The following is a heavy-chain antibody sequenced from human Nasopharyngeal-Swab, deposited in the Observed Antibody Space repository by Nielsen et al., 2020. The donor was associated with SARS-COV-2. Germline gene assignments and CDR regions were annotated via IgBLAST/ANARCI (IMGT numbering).Heavy chain of an antibody. Sequence: SETLSLTCTVSGGSVSSNIYYWSWIRQPPGKGLEWIGYIYYIGSTNYSPSLKSRVTISVDTSKNQFPLKLSSVTAADTAVYYCAKSPLYYYGSSGYPVGFDYWGQGTLVTVSS. J-gene: IGHJ4*02. V-gene: IGHV4-61*01. CDR2: IYYIGST. CDR3: AKSPLYYYGSSGYPVGFDY. D-gene: IGHD3-22*01. CDR1: GGSVSSNIYY.